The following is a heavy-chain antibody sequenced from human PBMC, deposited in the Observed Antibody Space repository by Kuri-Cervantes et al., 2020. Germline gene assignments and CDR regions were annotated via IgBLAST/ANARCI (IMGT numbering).Heavy chain of an antibody. CDR1: GDSVSSNSAA. D-gene: IGHD3-22*01. J-gene: IGHJ4*02. CDR2: TYYRSKWYN. CDR3: AGDYDSSGNFDY. V-gene: IGHV6-1*01. Sequence: LRLSCAISGDSVSSNSAAWNWIRQSPSRGLEWLGRTYYRSKWYNDYAVSVKSRITINPDTSKNQSSLQLNSVTPEDTAVYYCAGDYDSSGNFDYWGQGTLVTVSS.